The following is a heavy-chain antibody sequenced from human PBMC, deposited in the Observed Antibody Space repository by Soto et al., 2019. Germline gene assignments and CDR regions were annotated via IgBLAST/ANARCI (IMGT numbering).Heavy chain of an antibody. V-gene: IGHV4-39*02. D-gene: IGHD3-22*01. Sequence: QLQLQESGPGLVKPSETLSLTCTVSGGSISSSSYYWGWIRQPPGKGLEWIGSIYYSGSTYYNPSLKSRVTISVDTSKNHFSLKLSSVTAADAAVYYCASHGMDYYDSRGYYYSPYYCDYWGQGTLVTVSS. CDR1: GGSISSSSYY. CDR2: IYYSGST. CDR3: ASHGMDYYDSRGYYYSPYYCDY. J-gene: IGHJ4*02.